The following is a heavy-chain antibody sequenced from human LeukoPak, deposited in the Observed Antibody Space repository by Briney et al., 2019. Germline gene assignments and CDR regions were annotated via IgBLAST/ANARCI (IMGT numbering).Heavy chain of an antibody. J-gene: IGHJ4*02. V-gene: IGHV3-30*02. CDR1: GFIFSSYG. D-gene: IGHD1-26*01. CDR3: AKDLEGATTPLHFDY. CDR2: IRYDGSRK. Sequence: GGSLRLSCAASGFIFSSYGMHWVRQAPDKGLEWVAFIRYDGSRKYYADSVKGRFTISRDNAKNSLYLQMNSLRAEDTAVYYCAKDLEGATTPLHFDYWGQGTLVTVSS.